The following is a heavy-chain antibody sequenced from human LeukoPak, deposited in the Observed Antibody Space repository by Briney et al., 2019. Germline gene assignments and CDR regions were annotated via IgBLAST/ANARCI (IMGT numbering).Heavy chain of an antibody. D-gene: IGHD2-2*02. CDR2: ISSSGYTI. CDR1: GFTFSGYY. CDR3: ARYCSSTSCYTPSDVYDI. J-gene: IGHJ3*02. Sequence: GGSLRLSCAASGFTFSGYYMSWIRQAPGKGLEWLSYISSSGYTIYYADSVKDRFTISRDNANNSLYLQMNSLRAEDTAVYYCARYCSSTSCYTPSDVYDIWGQGTMVTVSS. V-gene: IGHV3-11*04.